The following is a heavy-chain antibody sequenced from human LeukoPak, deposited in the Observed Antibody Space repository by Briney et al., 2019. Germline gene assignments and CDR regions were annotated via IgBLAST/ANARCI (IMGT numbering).Heavy chain of an antibody. Sequence: SETLSLTCTVSGGTISSYYWSWIRQPPGKGLEWIGYIYYSGSTNYNPSLKSRVTISVDTSKKQFSLKLSSVTAADTAVYYCARGEDIVVVPAAEAWFDPWGQGTLVTVSS. CDR2: IYYSGST. V-gene: IGHV4-59*01. D-gene: IGHD2-2*01. CDR1: GGTISSYY. J-gene: IGHJ5*02. CDR3: ARGEDIVVVPAAEAWFDP.